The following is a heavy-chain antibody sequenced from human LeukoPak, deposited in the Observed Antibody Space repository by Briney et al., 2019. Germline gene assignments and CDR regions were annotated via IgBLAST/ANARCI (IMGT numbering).Heavy chain of an antibody. CDR1: GYTFTGYY. D-gene: IGHD3-10*01. V-gene: IGHV1-2*02. J-gene: IGHJ4*02. CDR2: INPNSGGT. CDR3: ARGGQITMVRGVIITWAY. Sequence: ASVKVSCKSSGYTFTGYYMHWVRQAPGQGLEWMGWINPNSGGTNYAQKFQGRVTMTRDTSISTAYMELSRLRSDDTAVYYCARGGQITMVRGVIITWAYWGQGTLVTVSS.